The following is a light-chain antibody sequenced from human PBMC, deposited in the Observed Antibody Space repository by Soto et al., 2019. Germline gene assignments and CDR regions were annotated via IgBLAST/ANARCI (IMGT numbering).Light chain of an antibody. CDR3: SSFTRSSTYV. CDR2: EVN. V-gene: IGLV2-14*01. J-gene: IGLJ1*01. Sequence: QSALTQPASVSGSPGQSITISCTGTSSDVGAYNFVSWYQQYPGKDPTVMIYEVNNRPSGVSNRFSGSTAGNTASLTISGLQAEDEADYYCSSFTRSSTYVFGSGTKVTVL. CDR1: SSDVGAYNF.